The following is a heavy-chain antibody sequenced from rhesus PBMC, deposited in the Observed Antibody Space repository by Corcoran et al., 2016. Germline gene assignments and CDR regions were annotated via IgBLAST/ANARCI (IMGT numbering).Heavy chain of an antibody. CDR3: ARGTPFDY. Sequence: EVQLVQSGAEVKKPGASVKVSCQVSGYTFPELSMHWVRQAPGKGLEWMGGVDAVYGEIIHAEKVQGRVTMNEDTSTDTADRELSSLRSEDTAVYYGARGTPFDYWGQGVLGTVSS. CDR2: VDAVYGEI. V-gene: IGHV1-156*01. J-gene: IGHJ4*01. CDR1: GYTFPELS.